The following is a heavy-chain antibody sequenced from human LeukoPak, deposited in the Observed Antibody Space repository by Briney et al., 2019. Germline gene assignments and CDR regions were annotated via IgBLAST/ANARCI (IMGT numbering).Heavy chain of an antibody. Sequence: GGSLRLSCAASGFTFSSYSMNWVRQAPGKGLEWVSSISSSSSYIYYADSVKGRFTISRDNAKNSLYLQMNSLRAEDTAVYYCVRTAVVTLGYYYYYMDVWGKGTTVTVSS. CDR2: ISSSSSYI. V-gene: IGHV3-21*01. CDR1: GFTFSSYS. D-gene: IGHD4-23*01. J-gene: IGHJ6*03. CDR3: VRTAVVTLGYYYYYMDV.